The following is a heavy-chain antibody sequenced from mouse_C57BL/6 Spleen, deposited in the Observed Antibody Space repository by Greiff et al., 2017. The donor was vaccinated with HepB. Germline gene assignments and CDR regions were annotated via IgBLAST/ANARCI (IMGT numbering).Heavy chain of an antibody. D-gene: IGHD1-1*01. J-gene: IGHJ3*01. CDR2: IDPSDSYT. V-gene: IGHV1-59*01. Sequence: QVQLQQPGAELVRPGTSVKLSCKASGYTFTSYWMHWVKQRPGQGLEWVGVIDPSDSYTNYNQKFKGKATLTVDTSSSTAYMQLSSLTSEDSAVYYCASYYGSSWFAYWGQGTLVTVSA. CDR1: GYTFTSYW. CDR3: ASYYGSSWFAY.